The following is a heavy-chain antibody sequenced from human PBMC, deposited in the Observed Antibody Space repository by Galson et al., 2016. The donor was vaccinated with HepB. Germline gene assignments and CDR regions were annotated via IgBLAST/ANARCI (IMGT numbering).Heavy chain of an antibody. Sequence: ETLSLTCTVSGGSISSSSYCWGWIRQPPGKGLEWIGTIFDTGNTYHNPSLKSRVGISVDTSKNQFSLKLSSVTAADTAVYYCARNERRWLHSPYYFDSWGQGTLVTVSS. CDR1: GGSISSSSYC. J-gene: IGHJ4*02. CDR2: IFDTGNT. D-gene: IGHD5-24*01. V-gene: IGHV4-39*01. CDR3: ARNERRWLHSPYYFDS.